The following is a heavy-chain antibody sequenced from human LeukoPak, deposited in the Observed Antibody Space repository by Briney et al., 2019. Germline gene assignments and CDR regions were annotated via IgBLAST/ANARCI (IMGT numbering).Heavy chain of an antibody. J-gene: IGHJ4*02. D-gene: IGHD1-14*01. Sequence: GASVKVSCKASGGTFSNHGISWVRQAPGRGPEWIGGIIPISGTPKYAQKLQGRVTISADMSTGTVYMELSSLSSDDTAVYYCAGSYNTYYAQDYWGQGALVTVSS. CDR3: AGSYNTYYAQDY. V-gene: IGHV1-69*06. CDR1: GGTFSNHG. CDR2: IIPISGTP.